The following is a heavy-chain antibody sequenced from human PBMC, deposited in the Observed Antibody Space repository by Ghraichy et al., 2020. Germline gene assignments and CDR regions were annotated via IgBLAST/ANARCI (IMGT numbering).Heavy chain of an antibody. CDR1: GFTFSSTW. V-gene: IGHV3-7*03. CDR3: ARLEGDIVLMGYYGMDV. CDR2: IKQDGSEK. Sequence: GGSLRLSCAASGFTFSSTWMSWVRQAPGKGLEWVANIKQDGSEKYYVDSVKGRFTISRDNAKNSLYLQMNSLRAEDTAVYYCARLEGDIVLMGYYGMDVWGQGTPVTVSS. J-gene: IGHJ6*02. D-gene: IGHD2-8*01.